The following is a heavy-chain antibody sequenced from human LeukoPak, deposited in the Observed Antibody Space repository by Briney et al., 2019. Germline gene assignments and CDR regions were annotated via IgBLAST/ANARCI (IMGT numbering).Heavy chain of an antibody. D-gene: IGHD3-22*01. Sequence: GGSLRLSCAASGFTFSSYWMHWVRQGPGKWLVWVSRINSDGSSTSYADSVKGRFTISRDNAKNTLYLQMNSLRAEDTAVYYCARESDYYDSSGYYPDYWGQGTLVTVSS. V-gene: IGHV3-74*01. CDR1: GFTFSSYW. J-gene: IGHJ4*02. CDR2: INSDGSST. CDR3: ARESDYYDSSGYYPDY.